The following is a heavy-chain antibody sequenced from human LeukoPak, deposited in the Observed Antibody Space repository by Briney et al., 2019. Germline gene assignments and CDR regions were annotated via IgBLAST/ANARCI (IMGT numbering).Heavy chain of an antibody. Sequence: GESLKISLRGVGYSFTSYWNAMVRQMPGKGLEWMGIIYPGDSDTRYSPSFQGQVTISADKSITTAYLQWSSLKASDSAIYYCVSRLAEPPAFFAFWGQGTLVTVSS. D-gene: IGHD3-3*02. CDR2: IYPGDSDT. V-gene: IGHV5-51*01. CDR3: VSRLAEPPAFFAF. J-gene: IGHJ4*02. CDR1: GYSFTSYW.